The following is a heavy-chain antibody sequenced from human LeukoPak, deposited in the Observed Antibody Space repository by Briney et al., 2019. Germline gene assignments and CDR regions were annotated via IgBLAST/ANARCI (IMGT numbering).Heavy chain of an antibody. CDR2: ISGSGGST. CDR3: SGWYRGVVG. J-gene: IGHJ4*02. V-gene: IGHV3-23*01. CDR1: GFTFSSHA. Sequence: PGGSLRLSCAASGFTFSSHAMSWVRQAPGKGLEWVSSISGSGGSTYYADSVKGRFTISRDNSKNTLFLQMDSLRVEDTAVYYSSGWYRGVVGWGQGTLVTVSS. D-gene: IGHD6-19*01.